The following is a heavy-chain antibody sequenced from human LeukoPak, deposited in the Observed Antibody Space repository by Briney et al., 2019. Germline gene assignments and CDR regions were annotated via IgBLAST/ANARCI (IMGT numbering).Heavy chain of an antibody. J-gene: IGHJ4*02. V-gene: IGHV1-2*02. Sequence: ASVKVSCKASGYTFTAYYIHWVRQAPGQGLEWMGWINPNSGGTNSAQKFQGRVTMTRDTSITTAFMELSSPISDDTAVYYCARGPVVVTAPLFDYWGQGTLVTVSS. CDR3: ARGPVVVTAPLFDY. CDR1: GYTFTAYY. D-gene: IGHD2-21*02. CDR2: INPNSGGT.